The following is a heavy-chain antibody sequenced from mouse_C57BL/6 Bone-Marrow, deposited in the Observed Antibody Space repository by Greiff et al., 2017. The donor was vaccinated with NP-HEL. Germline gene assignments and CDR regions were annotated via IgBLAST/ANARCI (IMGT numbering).Heavy chain of an antibody. CDR1: GFTFSSYA. J-gene: IGHJ3*01. V-gene: IGHV5-4*01. CDR2: ISDGGSYT. Sequence: EVKLVESGGGLVKPGGSLKLSCAASGFTFSSYAMSWVRQTPEKRLEWVATISDGGSYTYYPDNVKGRFPISRDNAKNNLYLQMSHLKSEDTAMYYCARDGPLYYYGSSLFAYWGQGTLVTVSA. CDR3: ARDGPLYYYGSSLFAY. D-gene: IGHD1-1*01.